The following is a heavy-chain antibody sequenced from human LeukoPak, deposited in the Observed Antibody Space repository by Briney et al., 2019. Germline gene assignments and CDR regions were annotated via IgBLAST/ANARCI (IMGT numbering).Heavy chain of an antibody. CDR3: AKDKTGNAYNWFDP. CDR1: GFTFSSYA. CDR2: ISGGGGGI. J-gene: IGHJ5*02. V-gene: IGHV3-23*01. Sequence: GGSLRLSCAASGFTFSSYAMSWVRQAPGKGLEWVSTISGGGGGIYYADSVKGRFTISRDNSKNTLFLQMNSLRAEDTAVYYCAKDKTGNAYNWFDPWGQGTLVTVSS. D-gene: IGHD7-27*01.